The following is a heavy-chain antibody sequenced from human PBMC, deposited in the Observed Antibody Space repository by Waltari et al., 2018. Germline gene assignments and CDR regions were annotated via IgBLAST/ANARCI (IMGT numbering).Heavy chain of an antibody. CDR1: GFFVSSNY. V-gene: IGHV3-53*01. CDR3: ARDRRYAHSRGYFDY. CDR2: IHSEYNDGNT. D-gene: IGHD3-16*01. J-gene: IGHJ4*02. Sequence: EVQLVESGGALIQPGGSLRLSCAVSGFFVSSNYMTWVRQAPGKGLGVVSGIHSEYNDGNTNYADSVKGRVTISRDSSKNTVYLQLNNVRAEDTAVYFCARDRRYAHSRGYFDYWGRGTLVTVSA.